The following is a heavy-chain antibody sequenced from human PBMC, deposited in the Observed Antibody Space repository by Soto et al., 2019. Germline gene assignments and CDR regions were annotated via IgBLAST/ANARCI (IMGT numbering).Heavy chain of an antibody. J-gene: IGHJ4*02. Sequence: SVKVSCKASGGTFSSYAISWVRQAPGQGLEWMGGIIPIFGTANYAQKFQGRVTITADESTSTAYMELSSLRSEDTAVYYCVRDPYYYYDSSDTKPFDFRGQRTLV. CDR1: GGTFSSYA. CDR3: VRDPYYYYDSSDTKPFDF. D-gene: IGHD3-22*01. V-gene: IGHV1-69*13. CDR2: IIPIFGTA.